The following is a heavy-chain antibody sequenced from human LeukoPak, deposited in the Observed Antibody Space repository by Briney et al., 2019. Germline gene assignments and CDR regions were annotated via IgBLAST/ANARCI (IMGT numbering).Heavy chain of an antibody. CDR1: GYSFTSYW. V-gene: IGHV5-51*01. Sequence: GESLKISCKGSGYSFTSYWIGWVRKVPGKGLEWMGIIYPGDSDTRYSPSFQGQVTISADKSISTAYLQWSSLKASDTAMYYCARLPRSPNYYYYYMDVWGKGTTVTVSS. CDR2: IYPGDSDT. J-gene: IGHJ6*03. CDR3: ARLPRSPNYYYYYMDV.